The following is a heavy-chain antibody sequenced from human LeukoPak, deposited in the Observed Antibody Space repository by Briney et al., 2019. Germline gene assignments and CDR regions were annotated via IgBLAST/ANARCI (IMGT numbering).Heavy chain of an antibody. V-gene: IGHV1-3*01. CDR3: ARDKRDCSGGSCYYYGMDV. J-gene: IGHJ6*02. CDR1: GYTFTSYA. CDR2: INAGNGNT. Sequence: ASVKVSCKASGYTFTSYAMQWVRQAPGQRLEWMGWINAGNGNTKYSQKFQGRVTITRDTSASTAYMELSSLRSEDTAVYYCARDKRDCSGGSCYYYGMDVWGQGTTVTVSS. D-gene: IGHD2-15*01.